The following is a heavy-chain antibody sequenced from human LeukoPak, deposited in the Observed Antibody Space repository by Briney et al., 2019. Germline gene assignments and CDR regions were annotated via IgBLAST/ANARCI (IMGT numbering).Heavy chain of an antibody. Sequence: SEALSLTCTVSGGSIISGDYCWSWIRQPPGKGLEWIGYIFYSGSTNYNPSLDSRVTLSVHTSKDQFSLKLSSVTAADTVVYYCARDPRGDSGYVPYYYYYYGMDVWGQGTTVTVSS. V-gene: IGHV4-61*08. CDR1: GGSIISGDYC. CDR2: IFYSGST. CDR3: ARDPRGDSGYVPYYYYYYGMDV. D-gene: IGHD5-12*01. J-gene: IGHJ6*02.